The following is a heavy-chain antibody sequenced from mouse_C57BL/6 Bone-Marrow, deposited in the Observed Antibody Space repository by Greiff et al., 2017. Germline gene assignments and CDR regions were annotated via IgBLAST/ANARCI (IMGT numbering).Heavy chain of an antibody. V-gene: IGHV1-64*01. D-gene: IGHD2-3*01. Sequence: QVQLQQPGAELVKPGASVKLSCKASGYTFTSYWMHWVKQRPGQGLEWIGMIHPNSGSTNYNEKFKSKATLTVDKSSTTAYMQLSSLTSEDSAVYYCARTSGYYPFDYWGQGTTLTVSS. J-gene: IGHJ2*01. CDR1: GYTFTSYW. CDR3: ARTSGYYPFDY. CDR2: IHPNSGST.